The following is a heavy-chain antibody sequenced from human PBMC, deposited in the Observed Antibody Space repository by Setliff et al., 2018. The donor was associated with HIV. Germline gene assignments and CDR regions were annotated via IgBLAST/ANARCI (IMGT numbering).Heavy chain of an antibody. D-gene: IGHD6-25*01. CDR1: GYSFVDFW. Sequence: GESLKISCHLSGYSFVDFWIGWVRQMPGKGLEWVGFIYPGDSDSRYSPSFRGQVTISADKSTTTAYLDWASLKASDAAMYYCVRYIGAAAGYIDHWGQGTLVTVSS. CDR3: VRYIGAAAGYIDH. J-gene: IGHJ4*02. CDR2: IYPGDSDS. V-gene: IGHV5-51*01.